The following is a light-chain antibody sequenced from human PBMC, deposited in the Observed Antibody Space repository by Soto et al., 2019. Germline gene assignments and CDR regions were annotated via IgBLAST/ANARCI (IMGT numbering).Light chain of an antibody. V-gene: IGKV3-15*01. J-gene: IGKJ4*01. CDR1: QSVSSN. CDR2: GAS. Sequence: EIVMTKSPATLSVSPGERATLSCTASQSVSSNLAWYQQKPGQAPRLLIYGASTISTGIPARFSASGSGTEFTLTISSLQSEDFAVYYCQQYNNWPPLTFGGGTKVDIK. CDR3: QQYNNWPPLT.